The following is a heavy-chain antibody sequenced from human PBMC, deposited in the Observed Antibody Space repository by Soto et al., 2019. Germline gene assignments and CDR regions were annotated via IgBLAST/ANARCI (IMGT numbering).Heavy chain of an antibody. V-gene: IGHV1-3*01. D-gene: IGHD2-2*01. CDR3: ARVECSSTSCWFDP. J-gene: IGHJ5*02. CDR1: GYTFTSYA. CDR2: INAGNGNT. Sequence: QVQLVQSGAEVKKPGASVKVSCKASGYTFTSYAMHWVRQAPGQRLEWMGWINAGNGNTKYSQKFQGRVTITRDTSASTAYMELSSLRSEDTAGYYCARVECSSTSCWFDPWGQGTLVTVSS.